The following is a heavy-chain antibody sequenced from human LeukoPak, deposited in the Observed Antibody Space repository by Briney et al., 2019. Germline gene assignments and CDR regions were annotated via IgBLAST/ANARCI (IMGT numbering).Heavy chain of an antibody. J-gene: IGHJ4*02. CDR1: GGSISSSSYY. V-gene: IGHV4-39*01. D-gene: IGHD5-18*01. CDR2: IYYSGST. Sequence: PSETLSLTCTVSGGSISSSSYYWGWIRQPPGKGLEWTGSIYYSGSTYYNPSLKSRVTISVDTSKNQFSLKLSSVTAADTAVYYCARQASGYSYDYWGQGTLVTVSS. CDR3: ARQASGYSYDY.